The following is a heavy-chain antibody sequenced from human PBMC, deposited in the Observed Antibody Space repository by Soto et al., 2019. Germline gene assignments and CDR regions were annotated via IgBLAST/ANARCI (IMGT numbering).Heavy chain of an antibody. D-gene: IGHD2-8*01. CDR1: GFTFSSYW. CDR3: AREGCTNGVCYYYGMDV. Sequence: GGSLRLSCAASGFTFSSYWMSWVRQAPGKGLEWVANIKQDGSEKYYVDSVKGRFTISRDNAKNSLYLQMNSLRAEDTAVYYCAREGCTNGVCYYYGMDVWGQGTLVTVSS. V-gene: IGHV3-7*03. CDR2: IKQDGSEK. J-gene: IGHJ6*02.